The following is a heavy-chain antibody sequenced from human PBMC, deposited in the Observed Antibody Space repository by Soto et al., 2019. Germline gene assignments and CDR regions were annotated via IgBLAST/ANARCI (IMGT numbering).Heavy chain of an antibody. V-gene: IGHV4-39*01. D-gene: IGHD1-1*01. CDR2: IYYSGST. CDR1: GGSISSSSYY. CDR3: SRYSNWTLNYFDY. J-gene: IGHJ4*01. Sequence: PSETLSLTCTVSGGSISSSSYYWGWIRQPPGKGLEWIGSIYYSGSTYYNPSLKSRVTISVDTSKNQFSLKLSSVTAADTAVYYCSRYSNWTLNYFDYRAQRTLVPVSS.